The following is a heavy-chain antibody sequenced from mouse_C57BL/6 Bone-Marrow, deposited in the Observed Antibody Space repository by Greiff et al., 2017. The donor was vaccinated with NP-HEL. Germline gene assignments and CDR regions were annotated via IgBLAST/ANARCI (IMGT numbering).Heavy chain of an antibody. D-gene: IGHD2-4*01. Sequence: VKLQESGPELVKPGASVKISCKASGYAFSSSWMNWVKQRPGKGLEWIGRIYPGDGDTNYNGKFKGKATLTADKSSSTAYMQLSSLTSEDSAVYFCARYYDYPWFAYWGQGTLVTVSA. CDR1: GYAFSSSW. CDR3: ARYYDYPWFAY. CDR2: IYPGDGDT. V-gene: IGHV1-82*01. J-gene: IGHJ3*01.